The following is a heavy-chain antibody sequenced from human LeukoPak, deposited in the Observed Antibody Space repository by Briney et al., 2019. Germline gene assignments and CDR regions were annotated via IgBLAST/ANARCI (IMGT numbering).Heavy chain of an antibody. CDR1: GFTFSSYA. J-gene: IGHJ4*02. D-gene: IGHD6-19*01. V-gene: IGHV3-23*01. CDR3: AKDIYSEGSGWYFLNAPDY. Sequence: GGSLRLSCAASGFTFSSYAMSWVRQAPGKGLEWVSAISGSGGRTYYADSVKGRFTISRDNSKNTLCLQMNSLRAEDTAVYYCAKDIYSEGSGWYFLNAPDYWGQGTLVTVSS. CDR2: ISGSGGRT.